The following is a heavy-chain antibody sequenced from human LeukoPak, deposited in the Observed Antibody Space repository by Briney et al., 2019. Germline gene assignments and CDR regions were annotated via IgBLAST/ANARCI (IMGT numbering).Heavy chain of an antibody. Sequence: PSETLSLTCTVSGGSISSYYWSWIRQPPGKGLEWIGYIYYSGRTYYNPSHKSRVTISVDTSKNQFSLKMNSVTAADTAVYYCARHVSDSSSWYPFDYWGQGTLVTVSS. D-gene: IGHD6-13*01. V-gene: IGHV4-59*08. CDR2: IYYSGRT. J-gene: IGHJ4*02. CDR3: ARHVSDSSSWYPFDY. CDR1: GGSISSYY.